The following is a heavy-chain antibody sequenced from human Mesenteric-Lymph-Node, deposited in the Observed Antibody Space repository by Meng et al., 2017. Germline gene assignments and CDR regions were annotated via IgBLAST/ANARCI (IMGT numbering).Heavy chain of an antibody. V-gene: IGHV4-39*07. D-gene: IGHD6-19*01. CDR3: ARTSHSGWYVRPPYYYYYGMDV. CDR2: IYYSGST. CDR1: GGSISSGGYY. Sequence: SETLSLTCTVSGGSISSGGYYWSWIRQHPGKGLEWIGSIYYSGSTYYNPSLKSRVTISVDTSKNQFSLKLSSVTAADTAVYYCARTSHSGWYVRPPYYYYYGMDVWGQGTTVTVSS. J-gene: IGHJ6*02.